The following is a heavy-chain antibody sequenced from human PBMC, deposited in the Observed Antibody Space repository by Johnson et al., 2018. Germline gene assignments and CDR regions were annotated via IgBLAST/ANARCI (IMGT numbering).Heavy chain of an antibody. CDR3: ARDPLNYDSSGYNYVGAFDI. V-gene: IGHV3-21*01. Sequence: VQLVESGGGLVKPGGSLRLSCAASGFTFSSYSMNWVRQAPGKGLEWVSSISGGSSYIYYTDSVKGRFTISRDNTKNSLYLQMNSLRAEDTAVYFCARDPLNYDSSGYNYVGAFDIWGQGTVVTVSS. D-gene: IGHD3-22*01. J-gene: IGHJ3*02. CDR2: ISGGSSYI. CDR1: GFTFSSYS.